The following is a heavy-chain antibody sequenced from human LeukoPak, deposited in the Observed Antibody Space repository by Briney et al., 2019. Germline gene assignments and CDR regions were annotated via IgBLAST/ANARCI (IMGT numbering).Heavy chain of an antibody. Sequence: PGRALRLSCAASGFTFSSYGMHWVRQAPGKGLGWVAVISYDGSNKYYADAVKGRFTISRDNSKNTLYLQMNSLRAEDTAVYYCAKDLSLSWFGELLSPLDYWGQGTLVTVSS. CDR1: GFTFSSYG. D-gene: IGHD3-10*01. V-gene: IGHV3-30*18. J-gene: IGHJ4*02. CDR3: AKDLSLSWFGELLSPLDY. CDR2: ISYDGSNK.